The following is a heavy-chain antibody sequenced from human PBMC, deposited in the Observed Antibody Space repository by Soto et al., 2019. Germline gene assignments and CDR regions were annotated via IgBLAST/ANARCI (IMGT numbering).Heavy chain of an antibody. CDR2: INPNSGGT. D-gene: IGHD1-26*01. CDR3: ARREQVEMAFGY. CDR1: GYTFTGYY. V-gene: IGHV1-2*02. Sequence: ASVKVSCKASGYTFTGYYMHWVRQAPGQGLEWMGWINPNSGGTNYAQKFQGRVTMTRDTSISTAYMELSRLRSDDTAVYYCARREQVEMAFGYWGQGTMVTVSS. J-gene: IGHJ4*02.